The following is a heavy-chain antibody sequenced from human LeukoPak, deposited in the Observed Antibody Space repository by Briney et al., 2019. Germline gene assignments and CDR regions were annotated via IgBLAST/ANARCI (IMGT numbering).Heavy chain of an antibody. V-gene: IGHV3-23*01. D-gene: IGHD2-2*01. CDR3: ATAHQFSFQD. Sequence: GGSLRHFYSASGLNHRYYAMIWVHPAPGKGLEWVYLISGSDDTYYADSVKGRFTISRDNSKNTLYLQMNSLRAEDTAVYYCATAHQFSFQDWGQGTPVTVPS. J-gene: IGHJ1*01. CDR2: ISGSDDT. CDR1: GLNHRYYA.